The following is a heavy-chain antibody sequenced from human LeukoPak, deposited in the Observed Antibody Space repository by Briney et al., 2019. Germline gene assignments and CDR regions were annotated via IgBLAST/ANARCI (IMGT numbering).Heavy chain of an antibody. V-gene: IGHV3-7*01. Sequence: GGSLRLSCAASGFTFSSYWMSWVRQAPGKGLEWVANIRQDGSEKYYVDSVKGRFTISRDNAKNSLYLQMNSLRAEDTAVYYCARNRIAVAGTLDYWGQGTLVTVSS. D-gene: IGHD6-19*01. J-gene: IGHJ4*02. CDR1: GFTFSSYW. CDR2: IRQDGSEK. CDR3: ARNRIAVAGTLDY.